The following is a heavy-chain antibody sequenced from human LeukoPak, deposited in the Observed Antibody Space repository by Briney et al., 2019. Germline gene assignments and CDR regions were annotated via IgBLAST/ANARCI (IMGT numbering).Heavy chain of an antibody. Sequence: GGSLRLSCADSGFLFSGFIDESMVWVRQAPGKGLEWVSYISSSSTSISYADSVRGRFSISRDNAQRSLYLHMNSLRDEHTAVYYCAREFSGVGNFDYWGQGTLVIVSS. CDR1: GFLFSGFIDES. J-gene: IGHJ4*02. V-gene: IGHV3-21*01. CDR3: AREFSGVGNFDY. D-gene: IGHD1-26*01. CDR2: ISSSSTSI.